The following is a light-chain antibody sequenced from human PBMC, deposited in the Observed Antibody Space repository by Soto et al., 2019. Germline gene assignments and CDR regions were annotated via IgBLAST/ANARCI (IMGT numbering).Light chain of an antibody. Sequence: EIVLTQSPATLSLSPGEKATLSCRASQSVSSYLAWYQQKPGQAPRLLIYDASNRATGIPARFSGSGSGTDSTLTISSLEPEDFAVYYCQQRSNWPITSGQGTRLEIK. J-gene: IGKJ5*01. CDR1: QSVSSY. V-gene: IGKV3-11*01. CDR3: QQRSNWPIT. CDR2: DAS.